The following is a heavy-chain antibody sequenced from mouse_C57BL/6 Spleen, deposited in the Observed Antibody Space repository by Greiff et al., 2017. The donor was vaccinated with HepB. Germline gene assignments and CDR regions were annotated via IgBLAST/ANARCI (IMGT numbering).Heavy chain of an antibody. CDR3: ARHEDDYDGCYDMVY. CDR2: FYPGSGSI. CDR1: GYTFTEYT. Sequence: LVKPGASVKLSCQASGYTFTEYTIHWVKQRSGQGLEGIGWFYPGSGSIKYNEKFKDKATLTADKSSSTVYMELSRLTSEDSAVYLCARHEDDYDGCYDMVYWGQGPSVPVSS. D-gene: IGHD2-4*01. J-gene: IGHJ4*01. V-gene: IGHV1-62-2*01.